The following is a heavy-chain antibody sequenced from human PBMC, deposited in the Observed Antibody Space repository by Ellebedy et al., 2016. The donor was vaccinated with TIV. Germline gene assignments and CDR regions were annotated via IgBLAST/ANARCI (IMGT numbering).Heavy chain of an antibody. D-gene: IGHD2-15*01. CDR3: ARRTLTGYSYYFQY. V-gene: IGHV4-59*08. J-gene: IGHJ4*02. CDR1: GGSISSYY. CDR2: ISYSGST. Sequence: MPGGSLRLSCTVPGGSISSYYWSWIRQPPGKELEWLGYISYSGSTSYNPSLKSRVTISADMSKNQFSLKLSSVTAADTAVYYCARRTLTGYSYYFQYWGQGTLVTVSS.